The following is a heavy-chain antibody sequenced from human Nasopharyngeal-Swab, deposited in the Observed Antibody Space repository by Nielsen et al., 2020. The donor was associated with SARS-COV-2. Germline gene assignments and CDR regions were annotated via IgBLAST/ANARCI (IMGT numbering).Heavy chain of an antibody. J-gene: IGHJ5*02. CDR3: AKEGATGWFDP. V-gene: IGHV4-59*01. Sequence: SETLSLTCTVSGGSIGGYYWSWIRQPPGKGLEWIGYISQNSGTSYNPSLKSRVTIFMDTSKNQFSLRLRSVSAADTAVYSCAKEGATGWFDPWGQGTLVTVSS. CDR2: ISQNSGT. CDR1: GGSIGGYY.